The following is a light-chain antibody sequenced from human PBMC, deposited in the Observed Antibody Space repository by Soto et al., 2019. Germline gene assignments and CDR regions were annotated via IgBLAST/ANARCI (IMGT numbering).Light chain of an antibody. J-gene: IGKJ2*01. CDR2: GAS. Sequence: ELVLTQSPGTLSLSPRERATLSCRASQSVSSRNLAWYQQKPGQAPRLLISGASSRAAGIPDRFSGSGSVTDFTLTINRLEPEDFAVYYCQQYSDLPYTFGQGTKLEVK. CDR1: QSVSSRN. V-gene: IGKV3-20*01. CDR3: QQYSDLPYT.